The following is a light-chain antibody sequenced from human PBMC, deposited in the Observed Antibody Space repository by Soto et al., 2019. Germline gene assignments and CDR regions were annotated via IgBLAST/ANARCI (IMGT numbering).Light chain of an antibody. J-gene: IGLJ2*01. CDR1: SSNIGAGYD. Sequence: QSVLTQPPSVSGAPGQRVTISCTGNSSNIGAGYDVHWYQQLPGTAPKLLIYGNNNRPSGVPDRFSGSKSGTSASLAITGLQAEDEADYYCQSYDSSLSGDVVFGGGTKLTVL. CDR2: GNN. V-gene: IGLV1-40*01. CDR3: QSYDSSLSGDVV.